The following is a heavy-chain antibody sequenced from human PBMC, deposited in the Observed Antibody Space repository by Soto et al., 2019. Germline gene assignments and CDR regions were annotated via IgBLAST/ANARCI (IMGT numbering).Heavy chain of an antibody. CDR3: ARVKVVTATDF. Sequence: GGSLRLSCAASGFTLSSCSMNWVRQAPGKGLEWVSYISSSSSTIYYADSVKGRFTISRDNAKNSLYLQMHSLRDGDTAVYYCARVKVVTATDFWGQGTLVTVSS. J-gene: IGHJ4*02. CDR1: GFTLSSCS. V-gene: IGHV3-48*02. CDR2: ISSSSSTI. D-gene: IGHD2-21*02.